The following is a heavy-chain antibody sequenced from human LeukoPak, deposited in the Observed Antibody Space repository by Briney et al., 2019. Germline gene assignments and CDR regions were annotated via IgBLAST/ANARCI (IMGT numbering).Heavy chain of an antibody. CDR3: AKYWGYYFDY. CDR1: GFTFNSYA. D-gene: IGHD3-16*01. CDR2: MSGSGGST. V-gene: IGHV3-23*01. J-gene: IGHJ4*02. Sequence: GGSLRLSCAASGFTFNSYAMSWVRQAPGKGLEWVSAMSGSGGSTYYADSVKGRFTISRDNSKNTLYLQMNSLRADDTAVYYCAKYWGYYFDYWGQGTLVTVSS.